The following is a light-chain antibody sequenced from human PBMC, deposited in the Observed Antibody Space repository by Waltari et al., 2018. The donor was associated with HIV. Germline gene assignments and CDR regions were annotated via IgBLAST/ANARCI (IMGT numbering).Light chain of an antibody. CDR2: WAS. CDR1: QTVLYTSNNKNY. Sequence: DIVMTQSPDSLAVSLGERATINCKSSQTVLYTSNNKNYLAVYQQKPGQPPKLLIYWASTRESGVPDRFSGSGSGTDFTLTISSLQAEDVAVYYCQQYYSTPRTFGQGTKVEIK. J-gene: IGKJ1*01. CDR3: QQYYSTPRT. V-gene: IGKV4-1*01.